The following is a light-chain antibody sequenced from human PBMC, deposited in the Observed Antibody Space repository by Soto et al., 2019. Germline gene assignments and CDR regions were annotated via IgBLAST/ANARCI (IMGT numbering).Light chain of an antibody. CDR2: QTS. CDR1: QYINTR. V-gene: IGKV3-11*01. J-gene: IGKJ1*01. CDR3: HQRQSWPRT. Sequence: EIVLTQTQATLSSFPGDIVTLSCRASQYINTRLAWYQHRPGQAPRLLIYQTSLRAAGIPARFSASGSGTDFTLTISDVQPEDFALYYCHQRQSWPRTFGQGTKVDIK.